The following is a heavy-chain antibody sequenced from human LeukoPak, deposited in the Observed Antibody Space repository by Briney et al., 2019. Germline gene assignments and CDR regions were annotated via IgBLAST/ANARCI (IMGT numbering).Heavy chain of an antibody. CDR3: ARDMYYYGSGSSGPMDV. Sequence: GGSLRLSCAASGFTLSSYWMSWVRQAPGKGLEWVANIKQDGSEKYYVDSVKGRFTISRDNAKNSLYLQMNSLRAEDTAVYYCARDMYYYGSGSSGPMDVWGKGTTVTISS. CDR2: IKQDGSEK. V-gene: IGHV3-7*01. J-gene: IGHJ6*03. D-gene: IGHD3-10*01. CDR1: GFTLSSYW.